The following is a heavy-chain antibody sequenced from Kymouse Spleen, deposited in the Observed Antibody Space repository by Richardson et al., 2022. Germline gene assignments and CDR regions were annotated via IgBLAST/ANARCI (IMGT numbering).Heavy chain of an antibody. V-gene: IGHV4-39*01. D-gene: IGHD3-9*01. J-gene: IGHJ4*02. CDR3: ARQVLRYLFDY. CDR2: IYYSGST. CDR1: GGSISSSSYY. Sequence: QLQLQESGPGLVKPSETLSLTCTVSGGSISSSSYYWGWIRQPPGKGLEWIGSIYYSGSTYYNPSLKSRVTISVDTSKNQFSLKLSSVTAADTAVYYCARQVLRYLFDYWGQGTLVTVSS.